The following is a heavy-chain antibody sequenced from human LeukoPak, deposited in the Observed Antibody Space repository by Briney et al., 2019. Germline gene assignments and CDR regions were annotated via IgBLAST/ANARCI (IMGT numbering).Heavy chain of an antibody. CDR2: INHSGST. CDR1: GGSFSGYY. J-gene: IGHJ5*02. Sequence: PSETLSLTCAVYGGSFSGYYWSWIRQPPGKGLEWIGEINHSGSTNYNPSLKSRVTISVGTSKNQFSLKLSSVTAADTAVYYCASPGGCSGGSCYSLGGWFDPWGQGTLVPVSS. CDR3: ASPGGCSGGSCYSLGGWFDP. V-gene: IGHV4-34*01. D-gene: IGHD2-15*01.